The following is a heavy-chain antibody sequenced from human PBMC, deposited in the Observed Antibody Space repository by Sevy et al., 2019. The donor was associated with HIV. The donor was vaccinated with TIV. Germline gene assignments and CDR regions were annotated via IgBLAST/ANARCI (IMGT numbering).Heavy chain of an antibody. Sequence: GGSLRLSCAASGFPFNDHAMHWVRQVPGKGLERVSGISWNSRNIGYADSVKGRFTISRDNARHFVYLEINSLRPEDTAFYYCAKDIYRGCDGVYCYSYYYYFYGLDVWGQGTTVNVSS. CDR1: GFPFNDHA. D-gene: IGHD2-21*01. CDR2: ISWNSRNI. CDR3: AKDIYRGCDGVYCYSYYYYFYGLDV. J-gene: IGHJ6*02. V-gene: IGHV3-9*01.